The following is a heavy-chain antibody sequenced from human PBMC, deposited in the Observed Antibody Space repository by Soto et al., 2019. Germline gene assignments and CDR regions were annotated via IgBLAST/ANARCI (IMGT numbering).Heavy chain of an antibody. V-gene: IGHV1-18*01. D-gene: IGHD3-10*01. CDR2: ISAYNGNT. Sequence: QVQLVQSGAEVKKPGASVKVSCKASGYTFTSYGISWVRQAPGQGLEWMGWISAYNGNTNYAQKLQGRVTMTTDTXXSTAYMGLRSLRSDDTAVYYCARDREYYYQHWFDPWGQGTLVTVSS. CDR3: ARDREYYYQHWFDP. CDR1: GYTFTSYG. J-gene: IGHJ5*02.